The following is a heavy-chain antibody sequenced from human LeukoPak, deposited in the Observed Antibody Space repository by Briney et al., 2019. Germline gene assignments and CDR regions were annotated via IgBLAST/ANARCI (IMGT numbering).Heavy chain of an antibody. D-gene: IGHD3-16*02. V-gene: IGHV4-31*03. CDR2: IYYSGST. J-gene: IGHJ4*02. CDR1: GGSISSGGYY. CDR3: ARAAPYVWGSYRTPAGYFDY. Sequence: SQTLSLTCTVSGGSISSGGYYWSWIRQHPGKGLEWIGYIYYSGSTYYNPSLKSRVTISVDTSKNQFSLKLSSVTAADTAVYYCARAAPYVWGSYRTPAGYFDYWGQGTLVTVSS.